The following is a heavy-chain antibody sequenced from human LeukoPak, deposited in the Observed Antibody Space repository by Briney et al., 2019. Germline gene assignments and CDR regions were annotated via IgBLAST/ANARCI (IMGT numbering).Heavy chain of an antibody. CDR1: GFTVSSNY. D-gene: IGHD3-22*01. Sequence: PGGSLRLSCAASGFTVSSNYMSWVRQAPGKGLEWVSVIYSGGSTYYADSVKGRFTISRHNSKNTLYLQMNSLRAEDTAVYYCASHYYYDSSGYYEYYFDYWGQGTLVTVSS. CDR2: IYSGGST. J-gene: IGHJ4*02. V-gene: IGHV3-53*04. CDR3: ASHYYYDSSGYYEYYFDY.